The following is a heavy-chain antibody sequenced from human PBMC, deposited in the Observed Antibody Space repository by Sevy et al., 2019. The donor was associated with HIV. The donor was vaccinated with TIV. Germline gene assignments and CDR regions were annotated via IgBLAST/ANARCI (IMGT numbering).Heavy chain of an antibody. CDR1: GFTFSNVW. CDR2: IKSKTDGGTT. D-gene: IGHD3-3*01. Sequence: GGSLRLSCAASGFTFSNVWMSWVRQAPGKGPEWVGRIKSKTDGGTTDYAAPVKGRFTISTDESKNTLYLQMNSLKTEDTAVYYCTTDTGISDYDFWSGRDDTFDNWGQGTMVTVSS. J-gene: IGHJ3*02. CDR3: TTDTGISDYDFWSGRDDTFDN. V-gene: IGHV3-15*01.